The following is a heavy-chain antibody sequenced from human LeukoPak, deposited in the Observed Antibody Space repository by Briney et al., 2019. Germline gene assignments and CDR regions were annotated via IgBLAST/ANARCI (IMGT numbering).Heavy chain of an antibody. CDR2: IYHSGST. CDR1: GGSVSSYY. CDR3: ASHTDAFDI. Sequence: SETLSLTCTVSGGSVSSYYWSWIRQPPGKGLEWIGSIYHSGSTYYNPSLKSRVTISVDTSKNQFSLKLSSVTAADTAVYYCASHTDAFDIWGQGTMVTVSS. J-gene: IGHJ3*02. V-gene: IGHV4-59*08.